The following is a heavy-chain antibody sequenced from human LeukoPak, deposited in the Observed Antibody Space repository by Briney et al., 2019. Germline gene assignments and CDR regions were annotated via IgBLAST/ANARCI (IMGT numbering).Heavy chain of an antibody. D-gene: IGHD5/OR15-5a*01. Sequence: SETLSLTCTVSGGSISSYYWSWIRQPPGKGREWIGYIYYSGSTYYNPSLKSRVTTSVDTSKNQFSLKLSSVTAADTAVYYCARVPVLRYYYYYMDVRGKGTTVTVSS. CDR3: ARVPVLRYYYYYMDV. CDR1: GGSISSYY. V-gene: IGHV4-59*01. CDR2: IYYSGST. J-gene: IGHJ6*03.